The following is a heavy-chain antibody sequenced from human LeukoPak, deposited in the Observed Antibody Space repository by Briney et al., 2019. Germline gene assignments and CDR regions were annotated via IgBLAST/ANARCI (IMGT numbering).Heavy chain of an antibody. CDR2: IWYDGSNK. V-gene: IGHV3-33*01. Sequence: GRSLRLSCAASGFTFNSYAMHWVRQALGKGLEWVAFIWYDGSNKYYADSVKGRFTFSRDNSKNTVYLQMNSLRAEDTAVYYCGRDERGYYNSSGFYGAIDFWGQGTLVTVSS. D-gene: IGHD3-22*01. J-gene: IGHJ4*02. CDR3: GRDERGYYNSSGFYGAIDF. CDR1: GFTFNSYA.